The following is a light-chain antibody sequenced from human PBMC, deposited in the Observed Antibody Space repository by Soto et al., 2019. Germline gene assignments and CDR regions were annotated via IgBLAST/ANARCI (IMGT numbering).Light chain of an antibody. CDR2: EVS. CDR3: SSYASTTPYV. Sequence: QSVLSQPPSATGSPGQSVTISCTGTSSDVGGYNYVSWYQQHPGKAPKLMIYEVSKRPSGVPARFSGSKSGNTASLTVSGLQAEDEADYYCSSYASTTPYVFGSGTKATVL. J-gene: IGLJ1*01. CDR1: SSDVGGYNY. V-gene: IGLV2-8*01.